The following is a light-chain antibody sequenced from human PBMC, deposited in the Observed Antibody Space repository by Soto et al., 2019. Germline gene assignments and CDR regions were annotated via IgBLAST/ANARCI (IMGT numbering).Light chain of an antibody. J-gene: IGKJ2*01. CDR2: GAS. Sequence: EIVMTQSPATLSVSPGERAVLSCRASQSVGSALAWHQQKPGQAPRLLIHGASTRATGVPARFSGSGSGTEFTLNISSLQSEDFAVYYCQQYSDWPPMYTFGQGTKLDIK. V-gene: IGKV3-15*01. CDR3: QQYSDWPPMYT. CDR1: QSVGSA.